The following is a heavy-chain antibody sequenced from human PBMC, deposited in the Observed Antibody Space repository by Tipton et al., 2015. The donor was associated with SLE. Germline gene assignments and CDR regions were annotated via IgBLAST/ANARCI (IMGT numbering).Heavy chain of an antibody. CDR1: GFTFSGPA. V-gene: IGHV3-73*01. J-gene: IGHJ4*02. CDR3: TRLCASSSCYASFDY. D-gene: IGHD2-2*01. CDR2: IRSKTNSYAT. Sequence: SLRLSCAASGFTFSGPAMHWVRQASGKGLEWVGRIRSKTNSYATAYAASVRSRFTISRDDSKNTAYLQMNSLRTEDTAVYYCTRLCASSSCYASFDYWGQGTLVTVSS.